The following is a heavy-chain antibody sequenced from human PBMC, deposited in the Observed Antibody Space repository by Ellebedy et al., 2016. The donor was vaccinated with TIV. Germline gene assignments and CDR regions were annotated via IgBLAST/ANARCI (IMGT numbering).Heavy chain of an antibody. CDR1: GYTFISYG. CDR2: ISAYNGNT. D-gene: IGHD5-18*01. CDR3: ARARRNGYSYGDFDY. V-gene: IGHV1-18*01. J-gene: IGHJ4*02. Sequence: ASVKVSCKASGYTFISYGISWVRQAPGQGLEWMGWISAYNGNTNYAQKLQGRVTMTTDTSTSTAYMELRSLRSDDTAVYYCARARRNGYSYGDFDYWGQGTLVTVSS.